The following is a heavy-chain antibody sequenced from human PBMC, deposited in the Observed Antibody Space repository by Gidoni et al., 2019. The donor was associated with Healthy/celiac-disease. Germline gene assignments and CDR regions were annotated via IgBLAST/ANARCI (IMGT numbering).Heavy chain of an antibody. J-gene: IGHJ6*02. CDR2: IYSGGST. Sequence: EVQLVESGGGLIQPGGSLRLSCAASGFTVSSNYMSWVRQAPGKGLEWVSVIYSGGSTYYADAGKGRYTISRNNSKNTLYLKMNSRGAEDRAGNYWARIMVGGGGGMDVWGQGTTVTVSS. CDR3: ARIMVGGGGGMDV. V-gene: IGHV3-53*01. CDR1: GFTVSSNY. D-gene: IGHD2-21*01.